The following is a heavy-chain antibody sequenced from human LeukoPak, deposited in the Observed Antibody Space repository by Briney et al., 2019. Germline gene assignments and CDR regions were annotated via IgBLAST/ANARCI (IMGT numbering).Heavy chain of an antibody. CDR3: AKSRYDFWSEDSFDI. Sequence: GGSLRLSCAASGFTFSAYWMSWVRQAPGKGLEWVSTISGSGGSTYYADSVKGRFTISRDNSKNTLYLQMNSLRAEDTAVYYCAKSRYDFWSEDSFDIWGQGTMVTVSS. CDR2: ISGSGGST. CDR1: GFTFSAYW. J-gene: IGHJ3*02. V-gene: IGHV3-23*01. D-gene: IGHD3-3*01.